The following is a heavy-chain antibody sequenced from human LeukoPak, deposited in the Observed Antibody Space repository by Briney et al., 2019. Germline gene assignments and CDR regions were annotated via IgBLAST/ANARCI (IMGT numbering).Heavy chain of an antibody. CDR3: ASDRDYYDSSGYLFDY. V-gene: IGHV3-7*01. CDR2: IKQDGSEK. D-gene: IGHD3-22*01. Sequence: GGSLRLSCAASGFTFSNYWMSCVRQAPGKGREWVAHIKQDGSEKYYVDSVKGRFTISRDNAKNSLYLQMNSLRAEDTTVYYWASDRDYYDSSGYLFDYWGQGTLVTVSS. J-gene: IGHJ4*02. CDR1: GFTFSNYW.